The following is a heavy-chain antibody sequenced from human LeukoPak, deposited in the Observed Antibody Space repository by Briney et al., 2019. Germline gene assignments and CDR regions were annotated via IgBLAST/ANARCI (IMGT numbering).Heavy chain of an antibody. Sequence: PGGSLRLSCAASGFTFSSYAMSWVRQAPGKGLEWVSAISSSGGNTYYRDSVKGRFTISRDNSKNTLYLQMNSLRAEDTAVYYCANRSVDSSGFSDWGQGTLVTVSS. CDR3: ANRSVDSSGFSD. V-gene: IGHV3-23*01. D-gene: IGHD3-22*01. J-gene: IGHJ4*02. CDR1: GFTFSSYA. CDR2: ISSSGGNT.